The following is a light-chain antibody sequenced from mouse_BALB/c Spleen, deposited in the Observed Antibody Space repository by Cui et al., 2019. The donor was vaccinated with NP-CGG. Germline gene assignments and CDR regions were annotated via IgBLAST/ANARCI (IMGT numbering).Light chain of an antibody. CDR2: GTN. CDR3: VLWYSNHWV. V-gene: IGLV1*01. J-gene: IGLJ1*01. Sequence: QAVVTQVSALTTSPGETVTLTCRSSTGAVTTSNYANWVQEKPDHLFTGLIGGTNNRVPGVPARFSGSLIGDKAALTITGAQTEDEAIYFCVLWYSNHWVFGGGTKLTVL. CDR1: TGAVTTSNY.